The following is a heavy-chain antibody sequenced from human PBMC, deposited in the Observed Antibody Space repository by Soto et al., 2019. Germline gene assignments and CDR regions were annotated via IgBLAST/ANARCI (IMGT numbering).Heavy chain of an antibody. D-gene: IGHD3-10*01. J-gene: IGHJ4*02. CDR1: GFTFSSYA. CDR3: ARASGESYPGSRVFDS. CDR2: ILNTGGDT. V-gene: IGHV3-23*01. Sequence: GGSLRLSCAASGFTFSSYAMTWVRQAPGKGLEWVSVILNTGGDTLYADSVKGRFTISRDNSKDTLYLQMNILRVEDTAIYYCARASGESYPGSRVFDSWGQGTQVTVSS.